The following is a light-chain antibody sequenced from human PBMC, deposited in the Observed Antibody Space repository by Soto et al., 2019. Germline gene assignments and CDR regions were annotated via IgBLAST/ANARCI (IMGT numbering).Light chain of an antibody. V-gene: IGLV1-47*01. CDR1: SSNIGSNY. J-gene: IGLJ2*01. Sequence: QSALTQPPSASGTPGQRVTISCSGSSSNIGSNYVYWYQQLPGTAPKLLIYRNNQRPSGVPDRFSGSKSGTSASLAISGLRSEDEADYYCAAWDDSLVLGGGTKLTVL. CDR2: RNN. CDR3: AAWDDSLV.